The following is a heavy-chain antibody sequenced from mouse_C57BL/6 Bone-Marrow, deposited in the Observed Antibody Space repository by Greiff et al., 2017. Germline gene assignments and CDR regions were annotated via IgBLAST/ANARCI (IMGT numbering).Heavy chain of an antibody. CDR2: INPNYGTT. D-gene: IGHD2-4*01. Sequence: EVKLVESGPELVKPGASVKISCKASGYSFTDYDMNWVKQSHGKSLEWIGVINPNYGTTSYNQKFKGKATLTVDQSSSTAYLQLNSLTSEDSAVYCSTSGELRAWFAYWGQGTLVTVSA. CDR3: TSGELRAWFAY. V-gene: IGHV1-39*01. J-gene: IGHJ3*01. CDR1: GYSFTDYD.